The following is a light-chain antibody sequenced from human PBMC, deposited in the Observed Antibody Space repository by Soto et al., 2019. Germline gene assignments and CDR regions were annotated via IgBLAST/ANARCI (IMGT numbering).Light chain of an antibody. V-gene: IGKV1-33*01. CDR1: QDISNY. CDR3: QQYDNLPLT. Sequence: DIQMTQSPSSLSASVGDRVTITCQASQDISNYLNWYQQKPGKSPKLLIYDASNLETGVPSRFSGSGSWTDFTFTISSLQPEDIATYYYQQYDNLPLTFCGGTKVEIK. J-gene: IGKJ4*01. CDR2: DAS.